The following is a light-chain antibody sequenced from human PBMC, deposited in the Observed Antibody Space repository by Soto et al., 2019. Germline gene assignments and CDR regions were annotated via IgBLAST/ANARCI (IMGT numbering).Light chain of an antibody. J-gene: IGKJ5*01. CDR2: GAS. CDR1: QSVDSNY. V-gene: IGKV3D-20*02. CDR3: QERSNWPPIT. Sequence: EIVLTQSPGTLSLSPGEEATLSCRASQSVDSNYLAWYQQKPGQTPRLIIYGASGRADGIPHRFSGSGFGTDFNLTISSLEPEDIAVYYCQERSNWPPITFGQGTRRENK.